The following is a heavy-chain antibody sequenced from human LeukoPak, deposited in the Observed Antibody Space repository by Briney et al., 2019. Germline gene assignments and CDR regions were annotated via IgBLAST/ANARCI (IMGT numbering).Heavy chain of an antibody. V-gene: IGHV3-53*04. CDR2: IYSGGST. CDR3: ARGVPYSSSWYRPLRKYYFDY. D-gene: IGHD6-13*01. CDR1: GFTVSSNY. Sequence: GGSLRLSCAASGFTVSSNYMSWVRQAPGKGLEWVSVIYSGGSTYYADSVKGRFTISRHNSKNTLYLQMNSLRAEDTAVYYCARGVPYSSSWYRPLRKYYFDYWGQGTLVTVSS. J-gene: IGHJ4*02.